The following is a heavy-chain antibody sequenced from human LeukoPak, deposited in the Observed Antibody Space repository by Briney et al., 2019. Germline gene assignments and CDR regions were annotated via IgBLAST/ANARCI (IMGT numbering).Heavy chain of an antibody. Sequence: GGSLRLSCAASGFIFRNYAMSWVRQAPGKGLEWVSAITGSGDTTYYADSVKGRFTISRDNSKNTLYVEMNTLRVEDTAVYYCAKWGNYDILTGYYVSDFWGQGTLVTVSS. V-gene: IGHV3-23*01. CDR2: ITGSGDTT. CDR3: AKWGNYDILTGYYVSDF. D-gene: IGHD3-9*01. J-gene: IGHJ4*02. CDR1: GFIFRNYA.